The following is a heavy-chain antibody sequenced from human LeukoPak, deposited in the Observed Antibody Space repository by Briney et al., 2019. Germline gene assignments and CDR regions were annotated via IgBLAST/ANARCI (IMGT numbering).Heavy chain of an antibody. CDR2: INDSGGST. D-gene: IGHD3-22*01. J-gene: IGHJ4*02. CDR3: AKASAMIVVVSKHFDY. CDR1: GFTFSNYA. V-gene: IGHV3-23*01. Sequence: PGGSLRLSCAASGFTFSNYAMSWVRQAPGKGLEWVSAINDSGGSTYYADSVKGRFTISRDNSKNTLYLQMNSLRAEDTAVYYCAKASAMIVVVSKHFDYWGQGTLVTVSS.